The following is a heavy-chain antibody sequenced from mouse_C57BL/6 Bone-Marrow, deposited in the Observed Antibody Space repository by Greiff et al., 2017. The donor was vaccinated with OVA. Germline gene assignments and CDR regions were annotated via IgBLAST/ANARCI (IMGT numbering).Heavy chain of an antibody. J-gene: IGHJ2*01. Sequence: DVHLVESGGDLVKPGGSLKLSCAASGFTFSSYGMSWVRQTPDKRLEWVATISSGGSYTYYPDSVKGRFTISRDNAKNTLYLQMSSLKSEDTAVYYCARHVTTVVFDYWCQGTTLTVSS. CDR3: ARHVTTVVFDY. CDR2: ISSGGSYT. V-gene: IGHV5-6*01. D-gene: IGHD1-1*01. CDR1: GFTFSSYG.